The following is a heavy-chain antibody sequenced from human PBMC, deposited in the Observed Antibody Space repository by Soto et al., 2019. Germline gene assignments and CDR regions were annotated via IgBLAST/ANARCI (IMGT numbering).Heavy chain of an antibody. CDR3: APRTDYYSGSGSRGGMDV. D-gene: IGHD3-10*01. CDR2: IYYSGST. CDR1: GGSISSGCYY. V-gene: IGHV4-31*03. Sequence: QVQLQESGPGLVKPSQTLALTCTVSGGSISSGCYYWSWIRQLPGKVLEWIGDIYYSGSTYYNPSLKSRVTISVDTSKNPFSLQLSSVTAADTAVYYCAPRTDYYSGSGSRGGMDVWGQGTTVTVSS. J-gene: IGHJ6*02.